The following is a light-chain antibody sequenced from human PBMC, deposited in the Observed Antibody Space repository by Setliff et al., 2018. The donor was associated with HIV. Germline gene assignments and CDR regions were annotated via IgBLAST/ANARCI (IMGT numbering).Light chain of an antibody. CDR1: SGSVSTSYY. V-gene: IGLV8-61*01. Sequence: VVTQEPSFSVSPGGTVTLTCGLSSGSVSTSYYPSWYQQTPGQAPRTLIYSTNTRSSGVPDRFSGSILGNKAALTITGAQADDESDYYCVLYMGSGFVVFGGGTQLTV. CDR2: STN. J-gene: IGLJ2*01. CDR3: VLYMGSGFVV.